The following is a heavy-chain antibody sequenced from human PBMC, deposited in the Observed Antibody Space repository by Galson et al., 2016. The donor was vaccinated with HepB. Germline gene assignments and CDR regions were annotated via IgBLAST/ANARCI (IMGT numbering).Heavy chain of an antibody. D-gene: IGHD3-9*01. CDR3: ARDRRSTASRYYYGMDV. V-gene: IGHV3-30*03. Sequence: SLRLSCAASGFTFSIYWMTWVRQAPGKGLKWVAVISNDGSNKYYADSVKGRFTISRDNSKNTLYLQMNSLRAGDTAVYYCARDRRSTASRYYYGMDVWGQGTTVTVSS. CDR1: GFTFSIYW. CDR2: ISNDGSNK. J-gene: IGHJ6*02.